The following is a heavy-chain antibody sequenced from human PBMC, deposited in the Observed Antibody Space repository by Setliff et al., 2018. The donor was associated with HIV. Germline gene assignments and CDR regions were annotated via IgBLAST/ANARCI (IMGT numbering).Heavy chain of an antibody. CDR3: ARDWSMTSRESNWFDP. CDR2: INPKTGDT. J-gene: IGHJ5*02. D-gene: IGHD6-6*01. V-gene: IGHV1-2*06. CDR1: GYTFTDYC. Sequence: ASVKVSCKASGYTFTDYCMHWVRQAPGQGLEWMGRINPKTGDTKYKQKFQGRVTMTRDASINTAYMELSSLTSDDTAVYYCARDWSMTSRESNWFDPWGQGTLVTVSS.